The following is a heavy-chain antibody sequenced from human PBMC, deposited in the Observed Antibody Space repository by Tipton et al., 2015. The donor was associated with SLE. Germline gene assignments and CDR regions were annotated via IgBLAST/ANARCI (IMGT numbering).Heavy chain of an antibody. J-gene: IGHJ4*02. CDR1: GYTFTSYG. D-gene: IGHD6-13*01. CDR2: INPNSGGT. CDR3: ARDTYDGIHMIAAAGQGY. Sequence: QSGAEVKKPGASVKVSCKASGYTFTSYGISWVRQAPGQGLEWMGWINPNSGGTNYAQKLQGRVTMTTDTSTSTAYMELRSLRSDDTAVYYCARDTYDGIHMIAAAGQGYWGQGTLVTVSS. V-gene: IGHV1-18*01.